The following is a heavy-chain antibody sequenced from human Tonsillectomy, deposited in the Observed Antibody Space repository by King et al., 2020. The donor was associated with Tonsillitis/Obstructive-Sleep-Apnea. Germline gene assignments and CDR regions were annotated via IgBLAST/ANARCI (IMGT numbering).Heavy chain of an antibody. J-gene: IGHJ4*02. CDR1: GGSISSSSYY. Sequence: PLQESGPGLVKPSETLSLTCTVSGGSISSSSYYWGWIRQPPGKGLEWIGSIYYSGSTYYNPSLKSRVTISVDTSKNQFSLKLSSVTAADTAVYYCASNTYYDFWSGYSYYFDYWGQGTLVTVSS. V-gene: IGHV4-39*01. CDR2: IYYSGST. CDR3: ASNTYYDFWSGYSYYFDY. D-gene: IGHD3-3*01.